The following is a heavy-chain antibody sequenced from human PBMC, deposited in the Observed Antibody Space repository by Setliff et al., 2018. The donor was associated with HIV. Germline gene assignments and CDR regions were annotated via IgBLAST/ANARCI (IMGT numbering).Heavy chain of an antibody. CDR1: GFTFSSYG. CDR2: IRYDGSNK. J-gene: IGHJ5*02. CDR3: AKVFPYSSSWYVTWFDP. Sequence: GGSLRLSCAASGFTFSSYGMHWVRQAPGKGLEWVAFIRYDGSNKYYADSVKGRFTISRDNSKNTLYLQMNSLRAEDTAVYYCAKVFPYSSSWYVTWFDPWGQGTLVTVS. D-gene: IGHD6-13*01. V-gene: IGHV3-30*02.